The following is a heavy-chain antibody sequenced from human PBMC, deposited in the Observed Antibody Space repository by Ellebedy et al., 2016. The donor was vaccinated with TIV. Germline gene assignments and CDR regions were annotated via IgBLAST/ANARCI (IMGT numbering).Heavy chain of an antibody. CDR1: VYTFTSYD. CDR3: ARVAGSYYKANAFDI. CDR2: MNPNSGNT. D-gene: IGHD3-10*01. V-gene: IGHV1-8*01. J-gene: IGHJ3*02. Sequence: SVKVSCXASVYTFTSYDINWVRQATGQGLEWMGWMNPNSGNTGYAQKFQGRVTMTRNTSISTAYMELSSLRSEDTAVYYCARVAGSYYKANAFDIWGQGTMVTVSS.